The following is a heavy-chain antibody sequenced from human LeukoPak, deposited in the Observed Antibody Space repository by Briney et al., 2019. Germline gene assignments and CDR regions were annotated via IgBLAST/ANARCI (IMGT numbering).Heavy chain of an antibody. Sequence: KPSETLSLTCTVSGGSISSYYWSWIRQPPGKGLEWIGYIYYSGSTNYNPSLTSRVTISVDTSKNQFSLKLSSVTAPDTAVYYCARTDKYVAFDIWGQGTMVTVSS. CDR2: IYYSGST. CDR3: ARTDKYVAFDI. CDR1: GGSISSYY. D-gene: IGHD2-15*01. V-gene: IGHV4-59*01. J-gene: IGHJ3*02.